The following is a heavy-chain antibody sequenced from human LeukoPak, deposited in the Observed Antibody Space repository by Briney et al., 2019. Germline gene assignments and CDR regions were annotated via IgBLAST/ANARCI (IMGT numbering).Heavy chain of an antibody. CDR1: GFTFSSYN. V-gene: IGHV3-21*01. Sequence: GGSLRLSCAASGFTFSSYNMNWVRQAPGKGLEWVSSNSSSTSYIYYADSVKGRFTISRDNAKNSLYLQMNSLRAEDTAVYYCARDPQFVRGDYYFDYWGQGTLVTVSS. CDR2: NSSSTSYI. J-gene: IGHJ4*02. D-gene: IGHD3-10*01. CDR3: ARDPQFVRGDYYFDY.